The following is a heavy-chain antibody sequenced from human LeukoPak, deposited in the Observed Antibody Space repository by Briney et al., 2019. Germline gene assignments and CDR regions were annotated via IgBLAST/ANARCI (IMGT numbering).Heavy chain of an antibody. CDR3: ARDLSRPYYYYGMDV. J-gene: IGHJ6*02. Sequence: GGSLRLSCAASGFTVSSNYRSWVRQAPGKGLEWVSVIYSGGSTYYADSVKGRFTISRDNSKNTLYLQMNSLRAEDTAVYYCARDLSRPYYYYGMDVWGQGTTVTVSS. V-gene: IGHV3-53*01. CDR2: IYSGGST. CDR1: GFTVSSNY.